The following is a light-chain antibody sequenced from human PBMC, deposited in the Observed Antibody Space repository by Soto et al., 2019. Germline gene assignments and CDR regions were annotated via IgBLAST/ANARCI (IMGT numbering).Light chain of an antibody. Sequence: DIVLTQSPGTLSLSPGERATLYCRASQSVDSRYLAWYQQKPGQAPRLVIHAVSRRATGIPNRFSGSGSGTDFTLNSSRLEPEDFAEYYCQQYGSSPRYSFGQGTYLEIK. CDR1: QSVDSRY. J-gene: IGKJ2*03. CDR2: AVS. V-gene: IGKV3-20*01. CDR3: QQYGSSPRYS.